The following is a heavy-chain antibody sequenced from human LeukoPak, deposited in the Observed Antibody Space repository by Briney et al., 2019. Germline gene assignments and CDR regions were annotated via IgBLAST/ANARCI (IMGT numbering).Heavy chain of an antibody. V-gene: IGHV1-46*03. D-gene: IGHD1-26*01. CDR1: GYTFTSYY. CDR2: INPSGGST. Sequence: ASVKVSCKASGYTFTSYYMHWVRQAPGQGLEWMGIINPSGGSTSYAQKFQGRVTMTRDTSTSTVYMELSSLRSEDTAVYYCARVHSGSYYHGGDFDCWGQGTLVTVSS. J-gene: IGHJ4*02. CDR3: ARVHSGSYYHGGDFDC.